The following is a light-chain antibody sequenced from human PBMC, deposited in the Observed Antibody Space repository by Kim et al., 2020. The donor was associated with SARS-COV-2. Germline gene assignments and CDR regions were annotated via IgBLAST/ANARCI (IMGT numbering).Light chain of an antibody. Sequence: AIQMTQSPSSLSASVGDRVTITCRASQGIRNDLGWYQQKPGRAPNLLIYATSTLQSGVPSRFSGSGSGTDFTLTISSLQPEDVATYYCLQDYDYPLTFDGGTKLAI. CDR2: ATS. CDR1: QGIRND. J-gene: IGKJ4*02. V-gene: IGKV1-6*01. CDR3: LQDYDYPLT.